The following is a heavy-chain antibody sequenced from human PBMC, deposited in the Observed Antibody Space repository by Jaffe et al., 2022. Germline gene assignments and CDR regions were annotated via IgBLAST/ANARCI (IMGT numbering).Heavy chain of an antibody. J-gene: IGHJ5*02. CDR3: ARESDTYYDFWSGYYTGWFDP. V-gene: IGHV1-18*01. CDR2: ISAYNGNT. CDR1: GYTFTSYG. D-gene: IGHD3-3*01. Sequence: QVQLVQSGAEVKKPGASVKVSCKASGYTFTSYGISWVRQAPGQGLEWMGWISAYNGNTNYAQKLQGRVTMTTDTSTSTAYMELRSLRSDDTAVYYCARESDTYYDFWSGYYTGWFDPWGQGTLVTVSS.